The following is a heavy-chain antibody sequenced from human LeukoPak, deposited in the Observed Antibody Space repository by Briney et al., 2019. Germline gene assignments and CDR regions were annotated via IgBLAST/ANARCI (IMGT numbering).Heavy chain of an antibody. CDR1: GYPFNGYY. CDR3: ARIRDGYNDAYDI. J-gene: IGHJ3*02. V-gene: IGHV1-2*02. CDR2: INPNSGGT. D-gene: IGHD5-24*01. Sequence: ASVKVPCKASGYPFNGYYLHWVRQAPGQGLEWMGWINPNSGGTNFAQKFQGRVTMTRDTSASTVYMELSSLRSEDTAIYYCARIRDGYNDAYDIWGQGTVVTVPS.